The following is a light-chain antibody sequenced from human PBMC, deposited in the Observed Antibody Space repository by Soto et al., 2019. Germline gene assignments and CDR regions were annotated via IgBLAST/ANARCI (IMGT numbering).Light chain of an antibody. Sequence: DIVMTQSPLSLPVSPGEPASISCRSNQNLLYSNGYNYLDWYLQKPVQSPQLLIYLGSNRASGVTDRFSGSGSGTDFTLRISRVEAEDVGVYYCMQALQVPHTFGQGTKLEIK. CDR3: MQALQVPHT. CDR2: LGS. CDR1: QNLLYSNGYNY. V-gene: IGKV2-28*01. J-gene: IGKJ2*01.